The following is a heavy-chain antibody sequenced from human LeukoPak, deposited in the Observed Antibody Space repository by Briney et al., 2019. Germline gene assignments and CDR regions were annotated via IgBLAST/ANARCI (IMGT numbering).Heavy chain of an antibody. J-gene: IGHJ6*02. CDR1: GGSISSSTYY. V-gene: IGHV4-39*07. Sequence: SETLSLTCTVSGGSISSSTYYWGWIRQPPGKGLEWIGSIYYSGNTNYNPSLKSRVTISVDTSKNQFSLKLSSVTAADTAVYYCARDRDMVRGVYYYYYGMDVWGQGTTVTVSS. CDR3: ARDRDMVRGVYYYYYGMDV. D-gene: IGHD3-10*01. CDR2: IYYSGNT.